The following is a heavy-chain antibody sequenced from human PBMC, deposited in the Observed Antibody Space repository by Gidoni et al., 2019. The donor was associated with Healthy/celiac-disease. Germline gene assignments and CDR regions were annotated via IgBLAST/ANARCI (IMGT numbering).Heavy chain of an antibody. D-gene: IGHD3-10*01. V-gene: IGHV4-59*01. Sequence: QVQLQESGPGLVKPSETLSLTCPVPGGSISSSYWSWIRQPPGKGLEWIGYIYYSGSTNYNPSLKSRVTISVDTSKNQFSLKLSSVTAADTAVYYCARGEGSGSYPNWFDPWGQGTLVTVSS. CDR2: IYYSGST. J-gene: IGHJ5*02. CDR1: GGSISSSY. CDR3: ARGEGSGSYPNWFDP.